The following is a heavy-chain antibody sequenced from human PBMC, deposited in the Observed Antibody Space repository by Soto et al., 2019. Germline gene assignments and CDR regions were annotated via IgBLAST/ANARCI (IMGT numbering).Heavy chain of an antibody. CDR2: ISGSGGRT. CDR3: AKDPNGDYVGAFDI. V-gene: IGHV3-23*01. D-gene: IGHD4-17*01. J-gene: IGHJ3*02. CDR1: GFTFRNYA. Sequence: EVQLLESGGNLIQPGGSLRLSCAASGFTFRNYAMSWVRQAPGAGPEWVSGISGSGGRTYYADSVKGRFTISRDNSNNALFLQMNSLRAEDKALYYCAKDPNGDYVGAFDIWGRGTMVTVSS.